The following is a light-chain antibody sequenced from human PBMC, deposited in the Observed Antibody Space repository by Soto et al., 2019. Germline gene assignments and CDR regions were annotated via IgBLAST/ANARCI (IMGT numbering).Light chain of an antibody. V-gene: IGKV3-20*01. CDR3: QLYGSSAPRYT. CDR1: QSVSSNY. CDR2: AAS. Sequence: EIVLTQSPGTLYLSPGERATLSCRASQSVSSNYLAWYQQKRGQAPRLLIYAASARATGIPDRFSGSGSGTVFTLTISRLEPEDFAVYFCQLYGSSAPRYTVGQGTKLEIK. J-gene: IGKJ2*01.